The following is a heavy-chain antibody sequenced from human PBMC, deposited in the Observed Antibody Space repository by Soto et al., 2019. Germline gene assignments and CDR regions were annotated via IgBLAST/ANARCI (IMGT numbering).Heavy chain of an antibody. CDR2: TYYRSKWYN. CDR3: VRDGGTGDDFWDY. CDR1: GDRVSSKSAA. J-gene: IGHJ4*02. V-gene: IGHV6-1*01. Sequence: SQTLSLTCAISGDRVSSKSAAWNWIRQSPSRGLEWLGRTYYRSKWYNDYAVSVKSRITIYSDTSKNQFSLQLNSVTPEDTAVYYCVRDGGTGDDFWDYWGQGTLVTVSS. D-gene: IGHD3-3*01.